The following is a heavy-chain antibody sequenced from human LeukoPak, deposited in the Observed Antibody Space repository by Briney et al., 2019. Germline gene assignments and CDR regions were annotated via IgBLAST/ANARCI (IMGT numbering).Heavy chain of an antibody. D-gene: IGHD3-22*01. CDR3: ARGRKALGYYDSSGYSFDY. CDR2: INHSGST. Sequence: SETLSLTCAVYGGSFSGYYWSWIRQPPGKGLEWIGEINHSGSTNYNPSLESRVTISVDTSKNQFSLKLSSVTAADTAVYYCARGRKALGYYDSSGYSFDYWGQGTLVTVSS. V-gene: IGHV4-34*01. CDR1: GGSFSGYY. J-gene: IGHJ4*02.